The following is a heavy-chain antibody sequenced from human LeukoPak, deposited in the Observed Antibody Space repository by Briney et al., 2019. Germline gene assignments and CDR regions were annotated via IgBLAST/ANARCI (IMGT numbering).Heavy chain of an antibody. CDR3: AKGHRYCTSGNCNSAVDY. J-gene: IGHJ4*02. V-gene: IGHV3-23*01. Sequence: GGSLRLSCSMSGFTLSHYAMSWVRQAPGKGLEWVSTIGGGGGSTDYADSVKGRFTISRDNSKNTLYLQMNSLGAEDTAVYYCAKGHRYCTSGNCNSAVDYWGQGTLVTVSS. CDR2: IGGGGGST. CDR1: GFTLSHYA. D-gene: IGHD2-15*01.